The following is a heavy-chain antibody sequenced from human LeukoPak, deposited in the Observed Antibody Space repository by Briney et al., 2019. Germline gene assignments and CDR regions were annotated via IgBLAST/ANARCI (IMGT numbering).Heavy chain of an antibody. V-gene: IGHV4-59*01. J-gene: IGHJ5*02. CDR1: GVSISSYY. D-gene: IGHD3-10*01. CDR2: IYYSGST. CDR3: ARDLSGDWFDP. Sequence: MASETLSLTCTVSGVSISSYYWSWIRQPPGKGLEWIGYIYYSGSTNYNPSLKSRVTISVDTSKNQFSLKLSSVTAADTAVYYCARDLSGDWFDPWGQGTLVTVSS.